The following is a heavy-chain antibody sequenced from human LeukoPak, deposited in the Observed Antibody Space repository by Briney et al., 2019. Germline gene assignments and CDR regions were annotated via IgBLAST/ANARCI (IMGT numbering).Heavy chain of an antibody. CDR1: GGSLSSTSYY. D-gene: IGHD3-10*01. J-gene: IGHJ4*02. CDR2: IYYDGST. Sequence: SETLSLTCTVSGGSLSSTSYYWGWIRQPPGKGLEWIGSIYYDGSTYYNPSLKSRVTISVDTSKNQFSLKLRSVTAADTAVYYCARAAGFGGPGAFDYWGQGTLVTVSS. CDR3: ARAAGFGGPGAFDY. V-gene: IGHV4-39*01.